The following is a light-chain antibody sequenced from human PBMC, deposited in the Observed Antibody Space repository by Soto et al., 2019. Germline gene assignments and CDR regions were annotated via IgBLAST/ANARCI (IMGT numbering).Light chain of an antibody. CDR3: SSYRRGSTYV. Sequence: SGSRCPLESGTISFRRTRSDGGGYNHVSWYQQHPGKAPRLMIYDGTNRPSGFADRVSGSTSGNTASLTISGLQAKDEADYDCSSYRRGSTYVFGTGTKVTV. CDR1: RSDGGGYNH. J-gene: IGLJ1*01. CDR2: DGT. V-gene: IGLV2-14*03.